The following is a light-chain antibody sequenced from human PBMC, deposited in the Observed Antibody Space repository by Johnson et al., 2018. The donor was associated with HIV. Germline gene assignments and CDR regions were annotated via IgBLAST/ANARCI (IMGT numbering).Light chain of an antibody. CDR1: SSNIGNNY. V-gene: IGLV1-51*02. CDR3: AAWDDSLNAYV. Sequence: QSVLTQPPSVYAAPGQKVTISCSGSSSNIGNNYVSWYQQLPGTAPKLLIYEKNKRPSGIPDRFSGSKSGTSASLAISGLQAEDAADYYCAAWDDSLNAYVFGTGTKVTVL. CDR2: EKN. J-gene: IGLJ1*01.